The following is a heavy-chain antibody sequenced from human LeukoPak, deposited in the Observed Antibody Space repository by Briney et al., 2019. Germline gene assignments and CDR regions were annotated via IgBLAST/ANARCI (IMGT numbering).Heavy chain of an antibody. Sequence: ASVKVSCKASGYTFTSYGISWVRQAPGQGLEWMGWISGYNGNTNYAQKLQGRVTMTTDTSTSTAYMELRSLRSDDTAVYYCARENCGGDCYSSPFDYWGQGTLVTVSS. D-gene: IGHD2-21*02. V-gene: IGHV1-18*01. J-gene: IGHJ4*02. CDR3: ARENCGGDCYSSPFDY. CDR2: ISGYNGNT. CDR1: GYTFTSYG.